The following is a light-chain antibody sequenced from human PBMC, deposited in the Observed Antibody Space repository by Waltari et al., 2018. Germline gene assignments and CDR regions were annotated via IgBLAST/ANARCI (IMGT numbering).Light chain of an antibody. J-gene: IGLJ1*01. CDR3: CSFAGYGIYV. Sequence: QSALTQPASVSGSPGQSITISCTAVNSNVDILHLVSWYQHPPGRNPRLLIYEISQRPSGISNRFSGSKSGNTASLTISGLQPEDEADYFCCSFAGYGIYVFGSGTQVSVL. CDR1: NSNVDILHL. CDR2: EIS. V-gene: IGLV2-23*02.